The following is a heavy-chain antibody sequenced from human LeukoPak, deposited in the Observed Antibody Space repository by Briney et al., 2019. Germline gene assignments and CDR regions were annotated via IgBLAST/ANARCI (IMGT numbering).Heavy chain of an antibody. V-gene: IGHV3-23*01. CDR2: ISGSGGST. J-gene: IGHJ4*02. CDR3: AKAGQYSGYNDY. Sequence: GGSLRLSCAASGFTFSSYAMSWVRQAPGEGLEWVSAISGSGGSTYYADSVKGRFTISRDNSKNTLYLQMNSLRAEDTAVYYCAKAGQYSGYNDYWGQGTLVTVSS. D-gene: IGHD5-12*01. CDR1: GFTFSSYA.